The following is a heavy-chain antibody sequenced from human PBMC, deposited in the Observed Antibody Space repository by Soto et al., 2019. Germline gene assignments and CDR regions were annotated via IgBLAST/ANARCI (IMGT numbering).Heavy chain of an antibody. D-gene: IGHD3-3*01. CDR3: TTSLPYTIFGVVTIYYFDY. CDR2: IKSKTDGGTT. CDR1: GFTFSNAW. V-gene: IGHV3-15*01. J-gene: IGHJ4*02. Sequence: GGSLRLSCAASGFTFSNAWMSWVRQAPGKGLEWVGRIKSKTDGGTTDYAAPVKGRFTISRDDSKNTLYLQMNSLKTEDTAVYYCTTSLPYTIFGVVTIYYFDYWGQGTLVTVSS.